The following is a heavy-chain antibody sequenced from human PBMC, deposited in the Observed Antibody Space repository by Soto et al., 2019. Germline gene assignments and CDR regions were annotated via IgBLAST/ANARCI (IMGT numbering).Heavy chain of an antibody. CDR2: ISVSGNII. CDR3: VRDTMRASAAASLDY. V-gene: IGHV3-48*03. J-gene: IGHJ4*02. CDR1: GFTFSTYE. Sequence: GGSLRLSCAASGFTFSTYEFSWVRQAPGRGLEWISYISVSGNIIKYAVSVKGRFTISRDNAENSLHLHMSSLRVDDTAVYFCVRDTMRASAAASLDYWGQGTQVTVSS. D-gene: IGHD6-13*01.